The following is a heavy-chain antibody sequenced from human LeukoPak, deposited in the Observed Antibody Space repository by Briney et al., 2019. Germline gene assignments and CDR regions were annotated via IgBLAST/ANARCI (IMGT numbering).Heavy chain of an antibody. Sequence: PGGSLRLSCAASGFTFSSYSMNWVRQAPGKGLEWVSYISSSGSTIYYADSVKGRFTISRDNAKNSLYLQMNSLRAKDTAVYYCAREGVHYYDFWSGLGYFDYWGQGTLVTVSS. CDR3: AREGVHYYDFWSGLGYFDY. J-gene: IGHJ4*02. D-gene: IGHD3-3*01. CDR1: GFTFSSYS. CDR2: ISSSGSTI. V-gene: IGHV3-48*04.